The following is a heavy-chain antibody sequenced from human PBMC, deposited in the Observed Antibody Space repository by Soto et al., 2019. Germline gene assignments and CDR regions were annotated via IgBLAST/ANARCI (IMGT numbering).Heavy chain of an antibody. D-gene: IGHD3-22*01. CDR1: DGCSCRRTFY. CDR3: ARHLYSGESSGYYGY. Sequence: MLSETCTVGDGCSCRRTFYRGRNRQPPGKGLEWIGSVHYTGSTYYNPSLKSRVTMSVDSSKNHLSLKVSSVTAADTAVYYCARHLYSGESSGYYGYWGQGALVTVSS. J-gene: IGHJ4*02. V-gene: IGHV4-39*01. CDR2: VHYTGST.